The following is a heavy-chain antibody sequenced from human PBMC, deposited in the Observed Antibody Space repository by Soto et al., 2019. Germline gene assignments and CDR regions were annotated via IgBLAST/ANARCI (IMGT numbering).Heavy chain of an antibody. J-gene: IGHJ6*02. Sequence: QVQLVQSGDEVKKTGASVKVSCKASGYIFVNYGIAWVRQAPGQGREWMGWISPYTGNTHSASKVQGRLTMTTDTSTSTAYMDLGSLTSDDTAVYYCVMVDNYVTPTPQDVWGQGTTVTVSS. CDR3: VMVDNYVTPTPQDV. V-gene: IGHV1-18*01. CDR2: ISPYTGNT. CDR1: GYIFVNYG. D-gene: IGHD3-16*01.